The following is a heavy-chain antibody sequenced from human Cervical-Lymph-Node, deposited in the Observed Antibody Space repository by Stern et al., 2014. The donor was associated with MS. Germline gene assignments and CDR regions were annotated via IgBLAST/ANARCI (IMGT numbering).Heavy chain of an antibody. CDR1: GFTFSDGW. V-gene: IGHV3-15*01. D-gene: IGHD6-19*01. CDR3: ATDTGAVAGRRYFDL. J-gene: IGHJ2*01. CDR2: IRSTTDGGAT. Sequence: EVQLVESGGGLVMPGGSLRLSCVASGFTFSDGWMSWVRQAPGKGLEWVGHIRSTTDGGATDHATPVKGRFTVSRDDSKNTLYLQMHSLKTEDTGVYFCATDTGAVAGRRYFDLWGRGTLVTVSS.